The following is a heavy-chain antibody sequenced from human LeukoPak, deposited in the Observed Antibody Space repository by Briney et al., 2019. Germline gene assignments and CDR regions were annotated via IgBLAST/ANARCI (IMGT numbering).Heavy chain of an antibody. J-gene: IGHJ4*02. D-gene: IGHD5-12*01. CDR1: GGSISSYY. CDR3: ARDAGGGYGQTGVDY. Sequence: SETLSLTCTVSGGSISSYYWSWIRQPPGEGLEWIGYILYSGSTNYNPSLQSRVIMSVDMSKNQFSLRLSSETAADTAVYYCARDAGGGYGQTGVDYWGQGTLVTVSS. V-gene: IGHV4-59*12. CDR2: ILYSGST.